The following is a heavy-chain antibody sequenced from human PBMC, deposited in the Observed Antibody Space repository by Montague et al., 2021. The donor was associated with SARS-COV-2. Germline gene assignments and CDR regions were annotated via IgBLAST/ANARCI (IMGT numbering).Heavy chain of an antibody. CDR3: ARVLVDCSSTSCYSSFDY. J-gene: IGHJ4*02. Sequence: QSGAEVKKPGESLRISCKGSGYSFTSYRISWVRQMPGKGLEWMGSIDPXXSYTNYSPSFQGHVTISADKSISTAYLQWRSLKASDTAMYYCARVLVDCSSTSCYSSFDYWGQGTLVTVSS. CDR2: IDPXXSYT. CDR1: GYSFTSYR. D-gene: IGHD2-2*02. V-gene: IGHV5-10-1*01.